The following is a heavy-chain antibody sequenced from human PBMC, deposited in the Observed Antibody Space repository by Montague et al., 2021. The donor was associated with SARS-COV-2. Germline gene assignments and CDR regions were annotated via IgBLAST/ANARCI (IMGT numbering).Heavy chain of an antibody. Sequence: SETLSLTCAVYGGSFSDYHWSWIRQPPGQGLEWIGEINHSGSTNYNPPLKSRVTISRDTSKSQFSLKLSSVTAADTAVYYCARGLTDISMIVVVLLGAPHYFDSWGQGTLVTVSS. CDR1: GGSFSDYH. CDR3: ARGLTDISMIVVVLLGAPHYFDS. V-gene: IGHV4-34*01. D-gene: IGHD3-22*01. J-gene: IGHJ4*02. CDR2: INHSGST.